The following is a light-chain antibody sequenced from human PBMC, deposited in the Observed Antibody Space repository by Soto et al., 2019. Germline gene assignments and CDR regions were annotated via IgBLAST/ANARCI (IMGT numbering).Light chain of an antibody. CDR2: AAS. CDR3: QQHTSSPHMYT. J-gene: IGKJ2*01. V-gene: IGKV3-20*01. CDR1: QSVSSSY. Sequence: EIVLTQSPGTLSLSPGERATLSCRASQSVSSSYLVWYQQKPGQAPRLLIDAASSRATGIPDRFSGSGSGTDFTLTISRLEPEDFAVYYCQQHTSSPHMYTFGQVTKLEI.